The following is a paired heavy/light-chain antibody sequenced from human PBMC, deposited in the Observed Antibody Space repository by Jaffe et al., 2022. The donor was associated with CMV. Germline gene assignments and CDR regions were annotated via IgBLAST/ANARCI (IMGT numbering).Heavy chain of an antibody. V-gene: IGHV3-23*04. CDR2: IRGSGGST. J-gene: IGHJ4*02. CDR1: GFTFSSYA. Sequence: EVQLVESGGGLVQPGGSLRLSCAASGFTFSSYAMSWVRQAPGKGLEWVSVIRGSGGSTHYADSVKGRFTISRDNSKNTLYLQMNSLRAEDTAVYYCAKVDADMVNGYFDNWGQGTLVTVSS. CDR3: AKVDADMVNGYFDN. D-gene: IGHD5-18*01.
Light chain of an antibody. CDR1: ALPNQY. CDR3: QSADSSGTYVV. J-gene: IGLJ2*01. V-gene: IGLV3-25*03. Sequence: SYEVTQPPSVSVSPGQTARITCSGDALPNQYAYWYQQKAGQAPVLVIHKDSERPSGIPERFSGSSSGTTVTLTISGVQAEDEGDYYCQSADSSGTYVVFGGGTKLTVV. CDR2: KDS.